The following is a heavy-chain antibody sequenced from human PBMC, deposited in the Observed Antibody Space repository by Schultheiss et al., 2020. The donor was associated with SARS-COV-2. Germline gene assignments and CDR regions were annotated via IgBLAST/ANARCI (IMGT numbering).Heavy chain of an antibody. CDR2: ISSSSSYR. J-gene: IGHJ6*02. CDR3: ARDRRDDFGVVYYYYYGMDV. Sequence: GESLKISCAASGFTVSSNYMSWVRQAPGKGLEWVSCISSSSSYRYYADSVKGRFTISRDNAKNSLYLQMNSLRAEDTAVYYCARDRRDDFGVVYYYYYGMDVWGQGTTVTVSS. D-gene: IGHD3-3*01. V-gene: IGHV3-21*01. CDR1: GFTVSSNY.